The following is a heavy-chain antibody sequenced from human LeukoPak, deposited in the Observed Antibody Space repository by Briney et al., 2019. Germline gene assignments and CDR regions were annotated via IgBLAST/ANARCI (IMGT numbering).Heavy chain of an antibody. D-gene: IGHD4-17*01. CDR1: GYSFTSYW. Sequence: GESLKISCKASGYSFTSYWIGWVRQMPGKGLEWMGIIWPGDSDTRYSPSFQGQATISADKSITTAYLQWSSLKASDTAMYYCARRTDYMDVWGKGTTVTVSS. V-gene: IGHV5-51*01. J-gene: IGHJ6*03. CDR2: IWPGDSDT. CDR3: ARRTDYMDV.